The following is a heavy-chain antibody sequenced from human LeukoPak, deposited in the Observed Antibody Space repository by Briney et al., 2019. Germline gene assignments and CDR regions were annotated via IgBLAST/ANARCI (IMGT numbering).Heavy chain of an antibody. Sequence: GGSLRLSCAASGFTFSSYSMNWVRQAPGKGLEWVSYISSSSSTIYYADSVKGRFTISGDNAKNSLYLQMNSLRAEDTAVYYCAREDFSGTSDYWGQGNLVIVTS. D-gene: IGHD2-2*01. CDR3: AREDFSGTSDY. CDR1: GFTFSSYS. CDR2: ISSSSSTI. J-gene: IGHJ4*02. V-gene: IGHV3-48*01.